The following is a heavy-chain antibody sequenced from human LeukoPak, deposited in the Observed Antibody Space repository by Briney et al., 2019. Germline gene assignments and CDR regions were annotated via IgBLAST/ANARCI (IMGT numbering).Heavy chain of an antibody. CDR2: INPNSGGT. CDR1: GYTFTGYY. CDR3: AREPVLAGDYYYYGMGV. Sequence: ASVKVSCKASGYTFTGYYMHWVRQAPGQGLEWMGWINPNSGGTNYAQKFQGRVTMTRDTSISTAYMELSRLRSDDTAVYYCAREPVLAGDYYYYGMGVWGQGTTVTVSS. J-gene: IGHJ6*02. D-gene: IGHD1-14*01. V-gene: IGHV1-2*02.